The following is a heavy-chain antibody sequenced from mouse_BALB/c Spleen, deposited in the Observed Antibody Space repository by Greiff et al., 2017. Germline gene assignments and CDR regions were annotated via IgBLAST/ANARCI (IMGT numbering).Heavy chain of an antibody. J-gene: IGHJ2*01. Sequence: EVQGVESGGGLVKPGGSLKLSCAASGFTFSSYAMSWVRQTPEKRLEWVATISSGGSYTYYPDSVKGRFTISRDNAKNTLYLQMSSLRSEDTAMYYCARRYYGYGYWGQGTTLTVSS. D-gene: IGHD1-2*01. CDR3: ARRYYGYGY. CDR2: ISSGGSYT. V-gene: IGHV5-9-3*01. CDR1: GFTFSSYA.